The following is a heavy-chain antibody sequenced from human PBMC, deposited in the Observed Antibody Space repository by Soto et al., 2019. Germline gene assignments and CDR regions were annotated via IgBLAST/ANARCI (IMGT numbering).Heavy chain of an antibody. J-gene: IGHJ4*02. V-gene: IGHV3-21*01. CDR3: AREGYGDYGEKRGYYFDY. Sequence: GGSLRLSCAASGFTFSSYSMNWVRQAPGKGLEWVSSISSSSSYIYYADSVKGRFTISRDNAKNSLYLQMNSLRAEDTAVYYCAREGYGDYGEKRGYYFDYWGQGTLVTVSS. CDR1: GFTFSSYS. D-gene: IGHD4-17*01. CDR2: ISSSSSYI.